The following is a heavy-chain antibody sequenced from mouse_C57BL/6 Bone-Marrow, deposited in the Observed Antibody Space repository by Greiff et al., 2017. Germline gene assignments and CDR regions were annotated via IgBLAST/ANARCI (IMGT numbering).Heavy chain of an antibody. V-gene: IGHV14-4*01. CDR2: IDPENGDT. Sequence: VQLKESGAELVRPGASVKLSCTASGFNIKDDYMHWVKQRPEQGLEWIGWIDPENGDTEYDSKFQGKATITADTSSNTAYLQLSSLTSEDTAVYYCTTPFYYYGSRRFDYWGQGTTLTVSS. CDR3: TTPFYYYGSRRFDY. J-gene: IGHJ2*01. CDR1: GFNIKDDY. D-gene: IGHD1-1*01.